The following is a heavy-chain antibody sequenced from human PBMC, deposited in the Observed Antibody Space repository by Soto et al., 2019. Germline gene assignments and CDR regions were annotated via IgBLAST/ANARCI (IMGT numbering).Heavy chain of an antibody. CDR2: AGPSGSST. V-gene: IGHV3-23*01. D-gene: IGHD3-22*01. CDR3: ARTYYYDSTGYYRTFAY. Sequence: TVGSLRLSCAASGFTFGSYAMSWVRLAPGKGLEWVSVAGPSGSSTFYADSVRGRFTISSDNVENTLYLQMNSLRVADTALYFCARTYYYDSTGYYRTFAYWGQGTLVTVSS. CDR1: GFTFGSYA. J-gene: IGHJ4*02.